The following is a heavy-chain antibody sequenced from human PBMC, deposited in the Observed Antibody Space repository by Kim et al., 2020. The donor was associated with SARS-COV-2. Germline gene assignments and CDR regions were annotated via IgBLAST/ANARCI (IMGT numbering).Heavy chain of an antibody. CDR3: ARLGVAARPNYYYGMDV. J-gene: IGHJ6*02. D-gene: IGHD6-6*01. CDR1: GFTFSSYS. CDR2: ISSSSSYI. Sequence: GGSLRLSCAASGFTFSSYSMNWVRQAPGKGLEWVSSISSSSSYIYYADSVKGRFTISRDNAKNSLYLQMNSLRAEDTAVYYCARLGVAARPNYYYGMDVWGQGTTVTVSS. V-gene: IGHV3-21*01.